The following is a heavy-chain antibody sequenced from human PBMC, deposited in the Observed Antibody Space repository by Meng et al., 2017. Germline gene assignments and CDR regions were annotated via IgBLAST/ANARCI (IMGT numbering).Heavy chain of an antibody. CDR1: GFTFSSYA. Sequence: GESLKISCAASGFTFSSYAMHWVRQAPGKGLEWVAVISYDGSNKYYADSVKGRFTISRDNAKNSLYLQMNSLRAEDTAVYYCARGSSDYWGQGTLVTVSS. V-gene: IGHV3-30*07. CDR3: ARGSSDY. CDR2: ISYDGSNK. J-gene: IGHJ4*02.